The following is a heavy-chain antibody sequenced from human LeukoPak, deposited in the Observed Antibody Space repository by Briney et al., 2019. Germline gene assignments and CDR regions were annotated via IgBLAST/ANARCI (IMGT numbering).Heavy chain of an antibody. CDR2: ISGSGDST. J-gene: IGHJ4*02. D-gene: IGHD5-18*01. CDR1: GFTFSSYA. V-gene: IGHV3-23*01. CDR3: AKDLGYSYGRYYFDY. Sequence: GGSLRLSCAASGFTFSSYAMSWVRQAPGKGLEWVSAISGSGDSTYYADSVKGRFTISRDNSKNTLYLQMNSLRAEDTAVYYCAKDLGYSYGRYYFDYWGQGTLVTVSS.